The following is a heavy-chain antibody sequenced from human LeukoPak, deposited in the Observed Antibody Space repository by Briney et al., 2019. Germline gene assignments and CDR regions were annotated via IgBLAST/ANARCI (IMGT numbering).Heavy chain of an antibody. CDR1: GFTFSSYE. CDR2: ISSSGSTI. V-gene: IGHV3-48*03. CDR3: ASRYYDSSGLSY. Sequence: PGGSLRLSCAASGFTFSSYEMNWVRQAPGKGLEWVSYISSSGSTIYYADPVKGRFTISRDNAKNSLYLQMNSLRAEDTAVYYCASRYYDSSGLSYWGQGTLVTVSS. J-gene: IGHJ4*02. D-gene: IGHD3-22*01.